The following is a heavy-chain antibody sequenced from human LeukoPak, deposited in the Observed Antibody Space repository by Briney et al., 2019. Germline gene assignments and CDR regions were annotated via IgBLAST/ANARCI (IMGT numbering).Heavy chain of an antibody. D-gene: IGHD3-22*01. CDR1: GFTVSNNY. CDR3: ARFYFDSSGQNSRAY. Sequence: GGSLRLSCAVSGFTVSNNYMSWVRQAPGKGLEWVSVIYSTGGIHYADSVKGRFTISRDSSKNTLFLQMSNLRAEDTAVYYCARFYFDSSGQNSRAYWGQGTQVTASA. V-gene: IGHV3-66*01. J-gene: IGHJ4*02. CDR2: IYSTGGI.